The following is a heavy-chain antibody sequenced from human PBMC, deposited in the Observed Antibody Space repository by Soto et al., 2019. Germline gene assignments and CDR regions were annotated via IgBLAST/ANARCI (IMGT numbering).Heavy chain of an antibody. D-gene: IGHD3-10*01. CDR2: IYYSGST. V-gene: IGHV4-30-4*01. J-gene: IGHJ5*02. Sequence: LSLTCTVSGGSISSGDYYWSWIRQPPGKGLEWIGYIYYSGSTYYNPSLRSRVTISVDTSKNQFSLKLSSVTAADTAVYYCARETLLWFGELSDNPRVAWGQGTLVTVSS. CDR1: GGSISSGDYY. CDR3: ARETLLWFGELSDNPRVA.